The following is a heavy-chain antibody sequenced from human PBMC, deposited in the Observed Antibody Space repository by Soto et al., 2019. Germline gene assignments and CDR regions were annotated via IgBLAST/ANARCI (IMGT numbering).Heavy chain of an antibody. Sequence: ASVKVSCKASGGTFSSYAISWVRQAPGQGLEWMGGIIPIFGTANYAQKFQGRVTITADESTSTAYMELSSLRSEDTAVYYCARVEYTYYYDKFDPWGQGTLVTVSS. D-gene: IGHD3-22*01. CDR1: GGTFSSYA. V-gene: IGHV1-69*13. CDR2: IIPIFGTA. CDR3: ARVEYTYYYDKFDP. J-gene: IGHJ5*02.